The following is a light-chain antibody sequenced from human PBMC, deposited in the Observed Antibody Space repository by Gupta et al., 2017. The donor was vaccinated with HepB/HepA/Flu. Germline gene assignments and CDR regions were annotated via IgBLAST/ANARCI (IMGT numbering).Light chain of an antibody. Sequence: EIVMTQSPATLSVSPGERATLSCRASQGVNSNLAWYQQKPGQAPRLLIYGASTRATGIPARFSGSGSGTEFTLIISSLQSEDFAVYYCQQDSYWPRTFGPGTKVEIK. CDR1: QGVNSN. J-gene: IGKJ1*01. CDR2: GAS. CDR3: QQDSYWPRT. V-gene: IGKV3-15*01.